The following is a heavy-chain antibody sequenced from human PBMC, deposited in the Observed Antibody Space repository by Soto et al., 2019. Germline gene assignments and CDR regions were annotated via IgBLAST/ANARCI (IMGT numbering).Heavy chain of an antibody. CDR1: GYIFTTYS. V-gene: IGHV1-46*04. Sequence: QVQLVQSGAEMKRPGASVILSCKASGYIFTTYSIHWVRQTAGQGLEWMAKVDPRDGSTGYAQKLRGRVSMAWDTSTGTVSMEVSSLPADDTATYYCARVRSSGREFDYWGQGTQVNVSS. CDR3: ARVRSSGREFDY. D-gene: IGHD6-25*01. J-gene: IGHJ4*02. CDR2: VDPRDGST.